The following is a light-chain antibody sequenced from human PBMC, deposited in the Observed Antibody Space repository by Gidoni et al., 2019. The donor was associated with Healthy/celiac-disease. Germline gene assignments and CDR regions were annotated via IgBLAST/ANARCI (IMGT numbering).Light chain of an antibody. Sequence: QSVLTQPASASANRWQRVTISCSGSSSKIGSNYVYWYQQLPGTAPNLLLYSNTQRPSGVTGRFSGSRSGTSASLAISGLRSEDEADYSCAAWADSMSGPVFGGGTKLTVL. CDR2: SNT. V-gene: IGLV1-47*02. CDR1: SSKIGSNY. CDR3: AAWADSMSGPV. J-gene: IGLJ2*01.